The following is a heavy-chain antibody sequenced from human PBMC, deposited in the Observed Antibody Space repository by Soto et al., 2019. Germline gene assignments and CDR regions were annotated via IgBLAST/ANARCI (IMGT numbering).Heavy chain of an antibody. J-gene: IGHJ4*02. D-gene: IGHD2-21*02. CDR3: ARQRTTVVTQAYFDY. CDR2: IYHSGRT. CDR1: GESISSSSYY. Sequence: SETLSLTCIVSGESISSSSYYWGWIRQPPGKGLEWIGSIYHSGRTYYNPSLKSRVSISIHTSKNQFSLKLSSVTAADTALYYCARQRTTVVTQAYFDYWGQGALVTVSS. V-gene: IGHV4-39*01.